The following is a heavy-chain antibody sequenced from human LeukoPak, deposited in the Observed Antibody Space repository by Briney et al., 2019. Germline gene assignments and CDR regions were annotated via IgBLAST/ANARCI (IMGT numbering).Heavy chain of an antibody. V-gene: IGHV4-4*07. D-gene: IGHD3-22*01. CDR2: IYTSGST. CDR3: ARDTDAGYYDSSGYYYDAFDI. J-gene: IGHJ3*02. Sequence: PLETLSLTCTVSGGSISSYYWSWIRQPAGKGLGWIGRIYTSGSTNYNPSLKSRVTMSVDTSKNQFSLKLSSVTAADTAVYYCARDTDAGYYDSSGYYYDAFDIWGQGTMVTVSS. CDR1: GGSISSYY.